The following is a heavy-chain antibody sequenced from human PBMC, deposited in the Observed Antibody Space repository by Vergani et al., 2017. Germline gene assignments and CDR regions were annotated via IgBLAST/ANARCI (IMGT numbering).Heavy chain of an antibody. Sequence: EVQLLESGGGLVQPGGSLRLSCAASGFTFSSYAMSWVRQAPGKGLEWVSAISGSGGSTYYADSVKGRFTISRDNAKNSLYLQMNSLRAEDTAVYYCARDRNYDILTGYYKSGGYYFDYWGQGTLVTVSS. CDR2: ISGSGGST. CDR3: ARDRNYDILTGYYKSGGYYFDY. J-gene: IGHJ4*02. CDR1: GFTFSSYA. V-gene: IGHV3-23*01. D-gene: IGHD3-9*01.